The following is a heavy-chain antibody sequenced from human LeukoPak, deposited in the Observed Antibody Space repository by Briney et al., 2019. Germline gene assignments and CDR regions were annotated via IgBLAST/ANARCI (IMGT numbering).Heavy chain of an antibody. J-gene: IGHJ5*02. Sequence: GSSVKVSCKASGGTFSSYAISWVRQAPGQGLEWMGGIIPIFGTANYAQKFQGRVTITTDESTSTAYMELSSLRSEDTAVYYCARGHHDYGDYPNWFDPWGQGTLVTVSS. V-gene: IGHV1-69*05. CDR1: GGTFSSYA. D-gene: IGHD4-17*01. CDR2: IIPIFGTA. CDR3: ARGHHDYGDYPNWFDP.